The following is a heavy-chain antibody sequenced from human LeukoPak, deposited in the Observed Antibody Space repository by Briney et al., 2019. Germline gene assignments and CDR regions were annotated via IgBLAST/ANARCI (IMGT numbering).Heavy chain of an antibody. J-gene: IGHJ5*02. V-gene: IGHV1-18*01. CDR2: ISAYNGNT. Sequence: ASVKVSCQASGYTFTSYGISWVRQAPGKGLEWMGWISAYNGNTNYAQELQGRVTMTTDTSTSIAYMELRSLRSDDTAVYYCAREAIGITIFGVVILGGWFDPWGQGTLVTVSS. CDR3: AREAIGITIFGVVILGGWFDP. D-gene: IGHD3-3*01. CDR1: GYTFTSYG.